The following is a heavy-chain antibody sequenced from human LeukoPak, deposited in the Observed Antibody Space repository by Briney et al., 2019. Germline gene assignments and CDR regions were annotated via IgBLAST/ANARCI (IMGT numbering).Heavy chain of an antibody. CDR3: AKDSFDYYGSGSDDYYMDV. J-gene: IGHJ6*03. CDR2: IRYDGSNK. CDR1: GFTFSSYG. D-gene: IGHD3-10*01. V-gene: IGHV3-30*02. Sequence: GGSLRLSCAASGFTFSSYGMHWVRQAPGKGLEWVAFIRYDGSNKYYADSVKGRFTISRDNSKNTLYLQMNSLRAEDTAVYYCAKDSFDYYGSGSDDYYMDVWGKGTTVTISS.